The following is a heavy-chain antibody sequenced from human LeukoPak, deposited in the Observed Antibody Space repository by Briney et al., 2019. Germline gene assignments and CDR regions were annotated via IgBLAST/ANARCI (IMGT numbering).Heavy chain of an antibody. V-gene: IGHV3-11*04. Sequence: GGSLRLSCAASGFTVSSNYMSWVRQAPGKGGEWGSYISSSGSTIYYADSVKGRFTISRDNAKNSLYLQKNSVRAEDTAVYYCARVNLGYSSSWYERYYYYYGMDVWGQGTTVTVSS. CDR1: GFTVSSNY. CDR2: ISSSGSTI. CDR3: ARVNLGYSSSWYERYYYYYGMDV. D-gene: IGHD6-13*01. J-gene: IGHJ6*02.